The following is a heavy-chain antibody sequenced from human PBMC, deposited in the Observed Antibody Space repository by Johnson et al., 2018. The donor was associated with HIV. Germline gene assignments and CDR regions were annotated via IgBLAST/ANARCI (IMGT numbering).Heavy chain of an antibody. V-gene: IGHV3-66*01. CDR3: ARDGVYSSPWDAFDI. J-gene: IGHJ3*02. Sequence: MQLVESGGGLVKPGGSLRLSCAASGFTFSDYYMSWIRQAPGKGLEWVSVIYSGGSTYYADSVKGRFTISRDDSKNTLYLQMNSLRVEDTAMYYCARDGVYSSPWDAFDIWGQGTMVTVSS. D-gene: IGHD6-19*01. CDR2: IYSGGST. CDR1: GFTFSDYY.